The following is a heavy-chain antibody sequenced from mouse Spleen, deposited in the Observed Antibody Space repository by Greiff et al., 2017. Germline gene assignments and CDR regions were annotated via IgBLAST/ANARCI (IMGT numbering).Heavy chain of an antibody. V-gene: IGHV5-16*01. Sequence: EVKVVESEGGLVQPGSSMKLSCTASGFTFSDYYMAWVRQVPEKGLEWVANINYDGSSTYYLDSLKSRFIISRDNAKNILYLQMSSLKSEDTATYYCARSSTMITTWYFDVWGAGTTVTVSS. CDR3: ARSSTMITTWYFDV. CDR2: INYDGSST. CDR1: GFTFSDYY. D-gene: IGHD2-4*01. J-gene: IGHJ1*01.